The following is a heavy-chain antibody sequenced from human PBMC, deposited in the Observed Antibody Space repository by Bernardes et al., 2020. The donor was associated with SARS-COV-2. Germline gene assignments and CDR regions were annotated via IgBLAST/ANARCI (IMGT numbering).Heavy chain of an antibody. CDR3: ARGMGPAAIYAMDV. CDR2: IYSGGVT. J-gene: IGHJ6*02. CDR1: GFPVNSQY. V-gene: IGHV3-66*01. Sequence: GGSLRLSCAASGFPVNSQYMSWVRQAPGKGLEWISVIYSGGVTYYADSVKGRFTISRDISKNTLYLEMTSLRVEDTAVYSCARGMGPAAIYAMDVWGQGTTVTVSS. D-gene: IGHD2-2*01.